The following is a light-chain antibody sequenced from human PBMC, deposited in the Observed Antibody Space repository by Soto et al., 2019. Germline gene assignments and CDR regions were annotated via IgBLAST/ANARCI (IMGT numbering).Light chain of an antibody. J-gene: IGKJ5*01. CDR2: DAS. Sequence: EIVLTQSPATLSLSPGERATLSCRASQSVSSYLAWSQQKPGQAPRLLIYDASNRATGIPARFSGSGSGTDFTLNISSLEPEDFAVYYCQQRSNWPLTFGQGTRLEIK. CDR3: QQRSNWPLT. V-gene: IGKV3-11*01. CDR1: QSVSSY.